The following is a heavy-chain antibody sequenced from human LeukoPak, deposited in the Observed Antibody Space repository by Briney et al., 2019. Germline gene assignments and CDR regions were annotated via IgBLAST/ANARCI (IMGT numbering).Heavy chain of an antibody. CDR3: ARAFMGGYSYGRPFGY. V-gene: IGHV4-31*03. CDR2: NYYSGST. D-gene: IGHD5-18*01. CDR1: GGSISSGGYY. Sequence: PSQTLSLTCTVSGGSISSGGYYWSWIRQHPGKGLEWIGYNYYSGSTYYNPSLKSRVTISVDTSKNQFSLKLSSVTAADTAVYYCARAFMGGYSYGRPFGYWGQGTLVTVSS. J-gene: IGHJ4*02.